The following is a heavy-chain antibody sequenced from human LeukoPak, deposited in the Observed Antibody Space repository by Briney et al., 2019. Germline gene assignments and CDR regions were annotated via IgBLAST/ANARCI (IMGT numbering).Heavy chain of an antibody. CDR3: AKEERAAAGQAPSFQH. J-gene: IGHJ1*01. CDR1: GFTFSSYA. D-gene: IGHD6-13*01. V-gene: IGHV3-23*01. Sequence: GGSLRLSCAASGFTFSSYAMSWVRQAPGKGLEWVSAISGSGGSTYYADSVKGRFTISRDNSKNTLYLQMNSLRAEDTAVYYCAKEERAAAGQAPSFQHWGQGTLVTVSS. CDR2: ISGSGGST.